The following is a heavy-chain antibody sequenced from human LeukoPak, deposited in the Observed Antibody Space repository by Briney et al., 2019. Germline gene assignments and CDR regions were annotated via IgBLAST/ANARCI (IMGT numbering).Heavy chain of an antibody. Sequence: SVKVSCKASGGTFSSYAISWVRQAPGQGLEWMGGIIPIFGTANYAQKFQGRVTITADESTSTAYMELSSLRSEDTAVYYCARLGSYGGNPFGYWGQGTLVTVSS. CDR1: GGTFSSYA. V-gene: IGHV1-69*13. D-gene: IGHD4-23*01. CDR2: IIPIFGTA. CDR3: ARLGSYGGNPFGY. J-gene: IGHJ4*02.